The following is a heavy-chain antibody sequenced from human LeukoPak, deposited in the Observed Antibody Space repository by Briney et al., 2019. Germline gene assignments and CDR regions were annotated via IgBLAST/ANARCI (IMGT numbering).Heavy chain of an antibody. V-gene: IGHV4-30-4*08. CDR1: GGSISSGDYY. CDR2: IYYSGST. J-gene: IGHJ4*02. D-gene: IGHD4-17*01. Sequence: SETLSLTCTVSGGSISSGDYYWSWTRQPPGKGLEWIGYIYYSGSTYYNPSLKSRVTISVDTSKNQFSLKLSSVTAADTAVYYCARDHYDHYGDYVFDYWGQGTLVTVSS. CDR3: ARDHYDHYGDYVFDY.